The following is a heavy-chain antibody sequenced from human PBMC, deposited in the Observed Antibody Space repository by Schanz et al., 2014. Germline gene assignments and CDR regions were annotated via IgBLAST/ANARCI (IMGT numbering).Heavy chain of an antibody. V-gene: IGHV3-7*01. CDR1: GFTFSTYW. D-gene: IGHD3-3*01. CDR2: IKQDESER. CDR3: ARDKGGYYPFDY. J-gene: IGHJ4*02. Sequence: EVQLVESGGGLVQPGESLSVSCAASGFTFSTYWMSWVRQAPGKGLEWVANIKQDESERSYVDSVKGRFTISRDNAKNSLYLQMNSLRAEDTAVYYCARDKGGYYPFDYWGQGTLVTVSS.